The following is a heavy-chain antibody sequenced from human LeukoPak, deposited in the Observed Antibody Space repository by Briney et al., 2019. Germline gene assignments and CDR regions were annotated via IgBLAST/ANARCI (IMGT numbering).Heavy chain of an antibody. CDR1: GFTFSNYA. Sequence: PGGSLRLSCAASGFTFSNYAMSWARQAPGKGLEWVSTISGSSDNTYYADSVKGRFTISRDNSKNTLYLQMNSLRAEDTAVCYCAYDLPTDYWGQGTLVTVSS. CDR3: AYDLPTDY. J-gene: IGHJ4*02. CDR2: ISGSSDNT. V-gene: IGHV3-23*01.